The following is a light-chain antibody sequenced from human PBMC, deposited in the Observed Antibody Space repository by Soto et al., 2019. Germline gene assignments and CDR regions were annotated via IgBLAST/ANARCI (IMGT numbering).Light chain of an antibody. Sequence: EIVLTQSPATLSLSPGERATLSCRASQSVSTYLAWYQQKPGQAPRLLIYDTSNRATGIPARFSGSGSGTDFTLTISSLEPEDFAVYYCQQFETFGGGTKVEIK. CDR1: QSVSTY. CDR2: DTS. CDR3: QQFET. V-gene: IGKV3-11*01. J-gene: IGKJ4*01.